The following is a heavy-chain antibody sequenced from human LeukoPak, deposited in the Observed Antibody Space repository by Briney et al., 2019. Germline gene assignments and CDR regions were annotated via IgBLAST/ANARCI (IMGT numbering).Heavy chain of an antibody. CDR3: ARERGDIVVVPGYNFDY. V-gene: IGHV1-69*04. CDR1: GGTFSSYA. CDR2: IIPILGIA. Sequence: SVKVSCKASGGTFSSYAISWVRQAPGQGLEWMGRIIPILGIANYAQKFQGRVTITADKSTSTAYMELRSLRSDDTAVYYCARERGDIVVVPGYNFDYWGQGTLVTVSS. J-gene: IGHJ4*02. D-gene: IGHD2-2*01.